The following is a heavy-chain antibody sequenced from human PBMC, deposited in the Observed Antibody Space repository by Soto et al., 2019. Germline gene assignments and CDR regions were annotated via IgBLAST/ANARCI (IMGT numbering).Heavy chain of an antibody. Sequence: EVQLLESGGGLGQHGGSLRLSCAASGFTFSSYAMSWVRQAPGKGLEWVSAISGSGGSTYYADSVKGRFTISRDNSKNTLYLQMNSLRAEDTAVYYCARYCSSTSCYRGDWFDPWGQGTLVTVSS. CDR1: GFTFSSYA. CDR2: ISGSGGST. V-gene: IGHV3-23*01. CDR3: ARYCSSTSCYRGDWFDP. D-gene: IGHD2-2*02. J-gene: IGHJ5*02.